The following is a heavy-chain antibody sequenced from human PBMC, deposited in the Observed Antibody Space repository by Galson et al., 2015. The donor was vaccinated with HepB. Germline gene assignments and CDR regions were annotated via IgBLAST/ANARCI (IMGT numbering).Heavy chain of an antibody. CDR3: AKVGELRTLDY. V-gene: IGHV3-30*18. J-gene: IGHJ4*02. CDR1: GFTFSSYG. D-gene: IGHD1-26*01. Sequence: SLRLSCAASGFTFSSYGMHWVRQAPGKGLEWVAVISYDGSNKYYADSVKGRFTISRDNSKNTLYLQMNSLRAEDTAVYYCAKVGELRTLDYWGQGTLVTVSS. CDR2: ISYDGSNK.